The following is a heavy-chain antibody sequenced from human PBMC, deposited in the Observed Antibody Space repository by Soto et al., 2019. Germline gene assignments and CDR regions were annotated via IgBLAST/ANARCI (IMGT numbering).Heavy chain of an antibody. CDR3: ARGLNLGRSTTPYYYYYMDV. V-gene: IGHV4-34*01. CDR1: GGSFSGYY. CDR2: INHSGST. Sequence: SETLSLTCAVYGGSFSGYYWSWIRQPPGKGLEWIGEINHSGSTNYNPSLKSRVTISVDTSKNQFSLKLSSVTAADTAVYYCARGLNLGRSTTPYYYYYMDVWGKGTTVTVSS. D-gene: IGHD2-2*01. J-gene: IGHJ6*03.